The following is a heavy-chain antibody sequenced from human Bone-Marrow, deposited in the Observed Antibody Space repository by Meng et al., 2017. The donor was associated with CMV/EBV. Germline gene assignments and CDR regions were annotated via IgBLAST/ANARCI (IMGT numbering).Heavy chain of an antibody. D-gene: IGHD2-21*02. V-gene: IGHV1-69*10. Sequence: SVKVSCKGSGYSFTSYWIGWVRQMPGKGLEWMGIIPILGIANYAQKFQGRVTITADKSTSTAYMELSSLRSEDTAVYYCARGGDWQFDYWGQGTLVTASS. CDR3: ARGGDWQFDY. CDR1: GYSFTSYW. J-gene: IGHJ4*02. CDR2: IIPILGIA.